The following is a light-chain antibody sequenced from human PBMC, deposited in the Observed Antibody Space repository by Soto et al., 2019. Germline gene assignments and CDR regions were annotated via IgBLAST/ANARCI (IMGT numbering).Light chain of an antibody. CDR2: DVT. V-gene: IGLV2-11*01. Sequence: QSALTQPRSVSGSPGQSVAISWTGTSSDVGGYNYVSWYQQHPGKAPKLMIFDVTKRPSGVPDRFSGCKSGNTASLTISGLQAEDEADYYCCSYAGTYTYVFGTGTKVTVL. CDR1: SSDVGGYNY. CDR3: CSYAGTYTYV. J-gene: IGLJ1*01.